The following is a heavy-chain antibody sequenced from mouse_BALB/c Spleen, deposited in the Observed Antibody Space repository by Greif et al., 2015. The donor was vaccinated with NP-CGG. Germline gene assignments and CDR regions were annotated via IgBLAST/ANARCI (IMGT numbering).Heavy chain of an antibody. CDR3: ARLFTYYYGSSSLAMDY. Sequence: EVQLQQSGPELVKPGASVKIPCKASGYTFTDYNMDWVKQSHGKSLEWIGDINPNNGGTIYNQKFKGKATLTVDKSSSTAYMELRSLTSEDTAVYYCARLFTYYYGSSSLAMDYWGQGTSVTVSS. D-gene: IGHD1-1*01. CDR1: GYTFTDYN. J-gene: IGHJ4*01. CDR2: INPNNGGT. V-gene: IGHV1-18*01.